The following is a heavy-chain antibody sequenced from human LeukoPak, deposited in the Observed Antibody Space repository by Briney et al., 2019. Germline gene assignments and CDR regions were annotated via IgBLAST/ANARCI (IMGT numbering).Heavy chain of an antibody. Sequence: ASVKVSCKASGYTFTGYYMHWVRQAPGQGLEWMGRINPNSGGTNYAQKFQGRVTMTRDTSISTAYMELSSLRSEGTAVYYCARDIPRPRGFDPWGQGTLVTVSS. J-gene: IGHJ5*02. CDR1: GYTFTGYY. V-gene: IGHV1-2*06. CDR2: INPNSGGT. CDR3: ARDIPRPRGFDP.